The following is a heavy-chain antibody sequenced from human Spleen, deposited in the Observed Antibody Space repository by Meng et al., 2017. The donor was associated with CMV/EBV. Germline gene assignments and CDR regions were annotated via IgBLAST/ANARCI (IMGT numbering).Heavy chain of an antibody. CDR1: GFTFRSYG. Sequence: ASGFTFRSYGMPWVRQAPGKGLEWVAFIRYDGSNKYYGDSVKGRFTISRVNSKNTLYLQMNSLRAEDTAVYYCAKSDGDYVFSFDYWGQGTLVTVSS. J-gene: IGHJ4*02. CDR2: IRYDGSNK. D-gene: IGHD4-17*01. V-gene: IGHV3-30*02. CDR3: AKSDGDYVFSFDY.